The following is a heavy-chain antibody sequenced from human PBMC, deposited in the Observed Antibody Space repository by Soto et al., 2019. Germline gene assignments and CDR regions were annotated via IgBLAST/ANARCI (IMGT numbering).Heavy chain of an antibody. Sequence: QVQLQQSGPGLVKPSQTLSINCTVSGGSISSENSHWAWIRQSPERGLEWIGYIYKIGSILYNPSLKSRVTISVDTSKDEFSLHLRSVTAADTAVYLCASYGDGDDSSDVWVHGTTVTVSS. CDR3: ASYGDGDDSSDV. CDR2: IYKIGSI. J-gene: IGHJ6*02. CDR1: GGSISSENSH. V-gene: IGHV4-30-4*08. D-gene: IGHD3-10*01.